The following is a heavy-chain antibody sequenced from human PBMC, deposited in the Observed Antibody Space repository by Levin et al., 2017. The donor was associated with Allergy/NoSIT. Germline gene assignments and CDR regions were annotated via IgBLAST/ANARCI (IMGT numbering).Heavy chain of an antibody. CDR3: ARGSYDILTGSLRNFDY. CDR2: IRSKAYSGTT. CDR1: GFTFGDYA. Sequence: PGGSLRLSCAPSGFTFGDYAVSWFRQAPGKGLEWVGFIRSKAYSGTTEYAASVKGRFTISRDDSKSIAYLQMTSLKTEDTAVYYCARGSYDILTGSLRNFDYWGQGTLVTVSS. V-gene: IGHV3-49*03. J-gene: IGHJ4*02. D-gene: IGHD3-9*01.